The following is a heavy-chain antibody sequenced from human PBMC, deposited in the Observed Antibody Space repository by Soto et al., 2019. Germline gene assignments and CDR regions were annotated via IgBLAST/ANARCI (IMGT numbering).Heavy chain of an antibody. V-gene: IGHV3-7*01. CDR1: GFTFSHYW. Sequence: EVQLVDSGGDLVQPGGSLRLSCVASGFTFSHYWMTWVRQAPGKGLEWVANINQDGSVKTYLDSMKGRVTISRDNAQDSVFLQMDSLRAEDTAVYYCGRDPGYGALDYWGQGTLVTVSA. J-gene: IGHJ4*02. CDR3: GRDPGYGALDY. CDR2: INQDGSVK. D-gene: IGHD4-17*01.